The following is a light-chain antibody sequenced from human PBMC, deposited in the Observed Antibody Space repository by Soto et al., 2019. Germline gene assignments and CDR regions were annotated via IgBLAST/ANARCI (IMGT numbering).Light chain of an antibody. CDR2: AAS. J-gene: IGKJ4*01. V-gene: IGKV1-9*01. CDR3: XQLNSYPLT. Sequence: DIQLTQSPSFLSASVGDRVTITCRASQGISNYLAWYQRKPGKAPKLLIYAASTLQSGVPSRFSGSGSGTEFTLXISSXQPEDFATXXCXQLNSYPLTFGGGTKVEIK. CDR1: QGISNY.